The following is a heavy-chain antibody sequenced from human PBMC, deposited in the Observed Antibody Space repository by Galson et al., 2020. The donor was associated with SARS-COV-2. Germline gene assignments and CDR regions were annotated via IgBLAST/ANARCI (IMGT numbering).Heavy chain of an antibody. CDR2: IKQDGSEK. Sequence: QLGEFLKIFCAASGFTFSIYWLSWVRQAPGKGLEWVANIKQDGSEKYYVDSVKGRFTISRDNGKNSLYLQMNSLRADDTAVYYCGRVARGVVDDCRGQETLVAVSS. J-gene: IGHJ4*02. V-gene: IGHV3-7*04. D-gene: IGHD3-10*01. CDR3: GRVARGVVDDC. CDR1: GFTFSIYW.